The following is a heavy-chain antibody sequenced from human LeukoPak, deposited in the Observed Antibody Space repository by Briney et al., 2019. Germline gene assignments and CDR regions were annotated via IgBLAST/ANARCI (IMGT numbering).Heavy chain of an antibody. V-gene: IGHV4-59*01. Sequence: SETLSLTCTVSGGSISSYYWSWIRQPPGKGLEWIGYIYYSGSTNYNPSLKSRVTISVDTSKNQFSLKLSSVTAADTAVYYCARHMQDAFDIWGQGTMVTASS. CDR1: GGSISSYY. CDR3: ARHMQDAFDI. J-gene: IGHJ3*02. CDR2: IYYSGST.